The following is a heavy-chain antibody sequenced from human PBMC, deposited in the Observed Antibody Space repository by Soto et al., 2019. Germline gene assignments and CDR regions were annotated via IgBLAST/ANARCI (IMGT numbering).Heavy chain of an antibody. D-gene: IGHD4-17*01. J-gene: IGHJ4*02. CDR1: GGSISSGGYS. CDR3: AKGLRLFDY. Sequence: TLSLTCAVSGGSISSGGYSWSWIRQPPGKGLEWIGHIYQSGSTLYNPSLESRVAISVDKSKNLFSLDLSSVTAEDTAVYYCAKGLRLFDYWGQGTLVTVSS. V-gene: IGHV4-30-2*01. CDR2: IYQSGST.